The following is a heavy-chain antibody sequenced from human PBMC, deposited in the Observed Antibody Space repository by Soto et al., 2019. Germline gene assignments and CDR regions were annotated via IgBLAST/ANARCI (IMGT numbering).Heavy chain of an antibody. CDR2: IWYDGSNK. CDR3: ARDQVDCTNGVCSLDY. V-gene: IGHV3-33*01. D-gene: IGHD2-8*01. CDR1: GFTFSSYG. J-gene: IGHJ4*02. Sequence: GESLKISCAASGFTFSSYGMHWVRQAPGKGLEWVAVIWYDGSNKYYADSVKGRFTISRDNSKNTLYLQMNSLRAEDTAVYYCARDQVDCTNGVCSLDYWGQGTLVTVSS.